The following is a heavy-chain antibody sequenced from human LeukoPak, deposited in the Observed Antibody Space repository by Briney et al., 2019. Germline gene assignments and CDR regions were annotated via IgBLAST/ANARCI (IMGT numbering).Heavy chain of an antibody. D-gene: IGHD6-19*01. J-gene: IGHJ4*02. CDR3: ARAALSSGWKAGVNY. CDR1: GGSISSYY. V-gene: IGHV4-59*01. CDR2: IYYSGST. Sequence: SGTLSLTCTVSGGSISSYYWSWIRQPPGKGLEWIGYIYYSGSTNYNPSLKSRVTISVDTSKNQFSLKLSSVTAADTAVYYCARAALSSGWKAGVNYWGQGTLVTVSS.